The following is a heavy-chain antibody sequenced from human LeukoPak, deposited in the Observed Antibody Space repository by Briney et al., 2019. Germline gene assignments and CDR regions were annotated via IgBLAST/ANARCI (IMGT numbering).Heavy chain of an antibody. CDR1: GFTFSSYG. Sequence: GGSLRLSCAASGFTFSSYGMSWVRPAPGKGLEWVSAISGSGGSTYYADSVKGRFTISRDNSKNTLYLQMNSLRAEDTAVYYCAKDAAMVILYGWFDPWGQGTLVTVSS. CDR2: ISGSGGST. V-gene: IGHV3-23*01. CDR3: AKDAAMVILYGWFDP. D-gene: IGHD5-18*01. J-gene: IGHJ5*02.